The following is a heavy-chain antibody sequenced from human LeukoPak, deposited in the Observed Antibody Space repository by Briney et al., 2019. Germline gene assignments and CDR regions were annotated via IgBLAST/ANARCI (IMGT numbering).Heavy chain of an antibody. CDR3: AKDSSERGYFGSGSSFDY. Sequence: GRSLRLSCAASGFTFDDYAMHWVRQVPGKSLEWVSGISWNSGTIDYADSVKGRFTISRDNAKNSLYLQMNSLSSEDTASYYCAKDSSERGYFGSGSSFDYWGQGTLVTVSS. D-gene: IGHD3-10*01. J-gene: IGHJ4*02. CDR1: GFTFDDYA. V-gene: IGHV3-9*01. CDR2: ISWNSGTI.